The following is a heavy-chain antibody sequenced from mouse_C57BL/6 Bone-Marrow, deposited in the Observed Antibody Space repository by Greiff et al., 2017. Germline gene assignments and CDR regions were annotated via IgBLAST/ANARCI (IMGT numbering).Heavy chain of an antibody. J-gene: IGHJ2*01. CDR3: ARRGFTTVVATDY. Sequence: EVQLQQSGPVLVKPGASVKMSCKASGYTFTDYYMNWVKQSHGKSLEWIGVINPYNGGNSYNQKFKGQGTLTVDKYSSTVYMVLNSLTSEDSAIDYCARRGFTTVVATDYWGQGTTLTVSS. D-gene: IGHD1-1*01. V-gene: IGHV1-19*01. CDR1: GYTFTDYY. CDR2: INPYNGGN.